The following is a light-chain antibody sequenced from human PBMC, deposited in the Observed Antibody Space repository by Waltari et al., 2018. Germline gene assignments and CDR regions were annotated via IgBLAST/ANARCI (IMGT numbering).Light chain of an antibody. V-gene: IGLV1-40*01. Sequence: QSWMTQPPSRSGAPGQCVTISCTGSSSNIGAGSDVNWYQLLPGTAPKLLIYGNSNRPSGVPDRFSGSKSGTSASLTITGLQAEDEADYYCQSYDRSLSGSVFGGGTKLTVL. CDR2: GNS. J-gene: IGLJ2*01. CDR1: SSNIGAGSD. CDR3: QSYDRSLSGSV.